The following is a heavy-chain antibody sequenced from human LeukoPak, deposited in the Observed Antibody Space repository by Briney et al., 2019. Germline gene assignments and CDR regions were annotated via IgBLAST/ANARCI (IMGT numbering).Heavy chain of an antibody. CDR3: AKDIAQGYTYGSIDQDY. Sequence: PGGSLRLSCAASRLPFSSYAMSWVRQAPGKGLEWVSAISESGTGTYYADSVKGRFTISRDNSKNTLSLQMNSPRVEDTAVYYCAKDIAQGYTYGSIDQDYWGQGTLVTVSS. D-gene: IGHD5-18*01. V-gene: IGHV3-23*01. J-gene: IGHJ4*02. CDR2: ISESGTGT. CDR1: RLPFSSYA.